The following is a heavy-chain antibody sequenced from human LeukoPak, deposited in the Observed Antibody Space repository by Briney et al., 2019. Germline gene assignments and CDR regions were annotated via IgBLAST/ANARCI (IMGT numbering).Heavy chain of an antibody. V-gene: IGHV3-15*01. CDR1: GFTFSNAW. Sequence: GGSLRLSCAASGFTFSNAWMSWVRQAPGKGLEWVGRIKSKTDGGTTDYAAPVKGRFTISRDDSKNTLYLQMNSLKTEDTAVYYCTRHSDSSGYYRDYWGQGTLVTVSS. CDR2: IKSKTDGGTT. CDR3: TRHSDSSGYYRDY. J-gene: IGHJ4*02. D-gene: IGHD3-22*01.